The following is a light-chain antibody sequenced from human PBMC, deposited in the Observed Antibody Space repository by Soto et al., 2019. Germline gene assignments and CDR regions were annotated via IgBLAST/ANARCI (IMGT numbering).Light chain of an antibody. J-gene: IGKJ2*01. V-gene: IGKV1-39*01. Sequence: DIQMTQSPSSLSASVGDRVTITCRASQSIRTSLNWYQQKPGKAPKLLIYGGFSLQSGTPSRFSGSASGTDFTLTISSLQPEDFAVYYCQQSYSTPPTFGQGTKVEIK. CDR2: GGF. CDR3: QQSYSTPPT. CDR1: QSIRTS.